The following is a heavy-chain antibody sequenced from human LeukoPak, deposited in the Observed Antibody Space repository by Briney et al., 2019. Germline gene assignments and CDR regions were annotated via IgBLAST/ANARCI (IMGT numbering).Heavy chain of an antibody. CDR1: GFTFSNYA. V-gene: IGHV3-23*01. Sequence: PGGSLRLSCAASGFTFSNYAMRWVRQAPGKGLEWVSGISGSGDSTYYADSVKGRFAISRDNSKNTLYLQMNSLRAEDTAVYYCAKDAHIDYDSSGYYGAFDIWGQGTMVTVSS. CDR3: AKDAHIDYDSSGYYGAFDI. CDR2: ISGSGDST. D-gene: IGHD3-22*01. J-gene: IGHJ3*02.